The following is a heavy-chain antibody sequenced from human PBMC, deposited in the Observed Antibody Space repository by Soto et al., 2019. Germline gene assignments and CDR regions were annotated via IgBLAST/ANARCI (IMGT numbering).Heavy chain of an antibody. J-gene: IGHJ5*02. CDR1: GYTFTSYD. Sequence: QVHLVQSGAEVRKPGASVKVSCKASGYTFTSYDINWVRQATGQGLEGMGWMNPNSGNTAYAQKFXXRVTRTRTTSISTAHMELTSLRSEDTAVYYCARERTRGFDPWGQGTLVTVSS. CDR2: MNPNSGNT. CDR3: ARERTRGFDP. V-gene: IGHV1-8*01.